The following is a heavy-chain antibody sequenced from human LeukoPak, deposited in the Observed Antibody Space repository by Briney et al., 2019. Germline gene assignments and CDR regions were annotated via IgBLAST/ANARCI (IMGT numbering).Heavy chain of an antibody. Sequence: GGSLRLSCAASGFTFSSYAMSWVRQAPGKGLEWVSAISGSGGSTYYADSVKGRFTISRDNSKNTLYLQMNSLRAEDTAVYYCAKDATVTSPPTWSGYLDYWGQGTLVTVSS. CDR1: GFTFSSYA. CDR3: AKDATVTSPPTWSGYLDY. D-gene: IGHD3-3*01. CDR2: ISGSGGST. V-gene: IGHV3-23*01. J-gene: IGHJ4*02.